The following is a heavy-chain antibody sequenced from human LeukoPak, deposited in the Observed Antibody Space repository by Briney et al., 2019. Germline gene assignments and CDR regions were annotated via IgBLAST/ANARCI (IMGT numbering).Heavy chain of an antibody. D-gene: IGHD6-19*01. CDR1: GYTFINYG. J-gene: IGHJ4*02. CDR3: ARDLGSGWQRNFDY. V-gene: IGHV1-18*01. CDR2: ISAYNGNI. Sequence: ASVKVSCKASGYTFINYGISWVRQAPGQGLEWMGWISAYNGNINYAQKLQGRVTMTTDTSTSTAYMELRSLKSDDTAMYYCARDLGSGWQRNFDYWGQGTLVTVSS.